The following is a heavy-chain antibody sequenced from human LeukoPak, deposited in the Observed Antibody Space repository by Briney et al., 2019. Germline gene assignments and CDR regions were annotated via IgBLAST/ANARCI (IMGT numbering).Heavy chain of an antibody. J-gene: IGHJ4*02. CDR2: IWNDGSET. CDR1: GFIFSNYG. V-gene: IGHV3-33*01. D-gene: IGHD6-13*01. CDR3: ARDMGRAWYGPPDY. Sequence: PGGSLRLFCAASGFIFSNYGMHWVRQAPGKRLEWVAVIWNDGSETFHADSVKGRFRIARDNSKNTLYLQMNSLRAEDTAVYFCARDMGRAWYGPPDYWGQGTLVTVSS.